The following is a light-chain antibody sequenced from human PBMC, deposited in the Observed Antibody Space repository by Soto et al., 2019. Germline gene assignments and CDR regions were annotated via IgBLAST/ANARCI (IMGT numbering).Light chain of an antibody. Sequence: NFMLTQPHSVSESPGKTVTISCTGSSGSIASNSVQWYQQRPGSAPTTVIYGNNQRPSGVPDRFSGSIDSSSNSASLTISGLKTEDEADYYCQTWGTGIQVFGGGTKLTVL. CDR1: SGSIASNS. CDR2: GNN. V-gene: IGLV6-57*02. J-gene: IGLJ3*02. CDR3: QTWGTGIQV.